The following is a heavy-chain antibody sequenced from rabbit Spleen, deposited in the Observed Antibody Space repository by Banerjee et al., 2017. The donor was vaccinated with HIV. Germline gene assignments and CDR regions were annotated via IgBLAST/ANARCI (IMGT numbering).Heavy chain of an antibody. CDR3: ARADYASAWAFRL. J-gene: IGHJ4*01. Sequence: SLEESGGDLVKPGTSLTLTCTASGFSFSSPYYMCWVRQAPGKGLEWIACIYDDSDGNTYYTNWAKGRFTTSKTSSTTVTLQMTSLTAADTATYFWARADYASAWAFRLWGQGTLVTVS. D-gene: IGHD4-1*01. CDR2: IYDDSDGNT. V-gene: IGHV1S40*01. CDR1: GFSFSSPYY.